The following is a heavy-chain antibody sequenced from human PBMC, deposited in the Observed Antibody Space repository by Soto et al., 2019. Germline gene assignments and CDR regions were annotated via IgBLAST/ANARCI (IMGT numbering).Heavy chain of an antibody. CDR2: MNPINGAT. J-gene: IGHJ6*02. CDR3: GRGPSPRAPAGGTPYYYAMDV. Sequence: SVKVSCKASGYDFTAYDINWVRQASGQGLEWMGWMNPINGATGSARRFQGRVSMTRNTATGTAYLELTSLRSDDSAVYYCGRGPSPRAPAGGTPYYYAMDVWGQGTTVTVSS. CDR1: GYDFTAYD. V-gene: IGHV1-8*02. D-gene: IGHD6-13*01.